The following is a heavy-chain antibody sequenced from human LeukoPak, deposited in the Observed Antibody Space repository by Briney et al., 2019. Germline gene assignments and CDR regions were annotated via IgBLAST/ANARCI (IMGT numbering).Heavy chain of an antibody. Sequence: PGGSLRLSCAASGFTVSINYMSWVRQAPGKGLEWVSSISSTSSYINYADSVKGRFTVSRDNAKNSLYLQMNSLRAEDTAVYYCARDEGSSGFYYAYWGQGTLVTVSS. V-gene: IGHV3-21*01. J-gene: IGHJ4*02. D-gene: IGHD3-22*01. CDR2: ISSTSSYI. CDR3: ARDEGSSGFYYAY. CDR1: GFTVSINY.